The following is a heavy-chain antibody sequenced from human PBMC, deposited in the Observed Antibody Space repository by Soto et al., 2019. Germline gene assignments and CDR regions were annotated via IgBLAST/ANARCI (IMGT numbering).Heavy chain of an antibody. CDR1: GYTFTSYD. Sequence: QVQLVQSGAEVKKPGASVKVSCKASGYTFTSYDINWVRQATGQGLEWMGWMNPNSGNTGYAQKFQDRITMTRNTSIRTAYTELSSLRSEDTAVYSCAREQQVRGFDAGGQGTQVTVSS. J-gene: IGHJ5*02. CDR2: MNPNSGNT. V-gene: IGHV1-8*01. CDR3: AREQQVRGFDA. D-gene: IGHD6-13*01.